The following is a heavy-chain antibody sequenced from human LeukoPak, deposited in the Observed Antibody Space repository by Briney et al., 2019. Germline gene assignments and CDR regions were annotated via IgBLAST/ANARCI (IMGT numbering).Heavy chain of an antibody. J-gene: IGHJ6*02. CDR2: IIPIFGTA. CDR3: ARDRVTYYYDSSSNYGMDV. D-gene: IGHD3-22*01. V-gene: IGHV1-69*13. Sequence: SVTVSCKASGGTFSSYAISWVRQAPGQGLEWMGGIIPIFGTANYAQKFQGRVTITADESTSTAYMELSSLRSEDTAVYYCARDRVTYYYDSSSNYGMDVWGQGTTVTVSS. CDR1: GGTFSSYA.